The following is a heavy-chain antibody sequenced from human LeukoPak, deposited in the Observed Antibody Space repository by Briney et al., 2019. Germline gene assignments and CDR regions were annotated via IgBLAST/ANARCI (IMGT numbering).Heavy chain of an antibody. D-gene: IGHD6-6*01. Sequence: GGSLRLSCAASGFTVSSNYMSWVRQAPGRGLEWVSVIYSGGSTYYADSVKGRFTISRDNSKNTLYLQMNSLRAEDTAVYYCATAWNSSSADYYYYYMDVWGKGTTVTVSS. CDR1: GFTVSSNY. CDR2: IYSGGST. CDR3: ATAWNSSSADYYYYYMDV. V-gene: IGHV3-66*02. J-gene: IGHJ6*03.